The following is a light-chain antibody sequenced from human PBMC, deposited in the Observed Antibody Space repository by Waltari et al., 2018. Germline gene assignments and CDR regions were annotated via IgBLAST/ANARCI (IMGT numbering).Light chain of an antibody. Sequence: QSALTQPASVSGSPGPSITISCPGPSSDVGNYNFVSWYQQHPGKDPKLMIYDVTKRPAGVSNRFSGSKSGNTASLTISGLHAEDEADYYCTSYTNSNTLIFGGGTKLTVL. J-gene: IGLJ2*01. CDR2: DVT. CDR3: TSYTNSNTLI. V-gene: IGLV2-14*01. CDR1: SSDVGNYNF.